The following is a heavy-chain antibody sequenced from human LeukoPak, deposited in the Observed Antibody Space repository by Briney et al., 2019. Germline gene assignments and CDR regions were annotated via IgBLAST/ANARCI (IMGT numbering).Heavy chain of an antibody. Sequence: SGPTLVKPTQTLTLTCTVSGFSLSTSGVGVGCIRQPPGKALEWLALIYWDDDKRYSPSLKSRLTITKDTSKNQVVLTMTNMDPVDTATYYCAQFTASATGFDPWGQGTLVTVSS. D-gene: IGHD1-26*01. V-gene: IGHV2-5*02. CDR2: IYWDDDK. J-gene: IGHJ5*02. CDR3: AQFTASATGFDP. CDR1: GFSLSTSGVG.